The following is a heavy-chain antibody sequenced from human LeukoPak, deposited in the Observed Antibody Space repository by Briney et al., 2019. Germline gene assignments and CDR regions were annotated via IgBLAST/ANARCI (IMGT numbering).Heavy chain of an antibody. CDR2: IIPIFGTA. D-gene: IGHD6-13*01. Sequence: SVKVSCKASGGTFSSYAISWVRQAPGQGLEWMGRIIPIFGTANYAQKFQGRVTITTDESTSTAYMELSSLRSEATAVYYCARVQIWVFPPPIAGDWYFDLWGRGTLVTVSS. V-gene: IGHV1-69*05. CDR1: GGTFSSYA. CDR3: ARVQIWVFPPPIAGDWYFDL. J-gene: IGHJ2*01.